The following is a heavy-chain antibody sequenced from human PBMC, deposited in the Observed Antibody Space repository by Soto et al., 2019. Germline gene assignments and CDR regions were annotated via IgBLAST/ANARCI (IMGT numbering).Heavy chain of an antibody. CDR3: AKERDYYDSSGSPLDY. D-gene: IGHD3-22*01. Sequence: SLRLSCAASGFAFSSYGMHWVRQAPGKGLEWVAVISYDGSNKYYADSVKGRFTISRDNSKNTLYLQMNSLRAEDTAVYYCAKERDYYDSSGSPLDYWGQGTLVTVS. J-gene: IGHJ4*02. V-gene: IGHV3-30*18. CDR1: GFAFSSYG. CDR2: ISYDGSNK.